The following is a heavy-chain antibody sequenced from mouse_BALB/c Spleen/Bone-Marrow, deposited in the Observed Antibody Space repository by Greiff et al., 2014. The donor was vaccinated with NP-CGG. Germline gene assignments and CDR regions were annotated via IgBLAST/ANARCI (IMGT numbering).Heavy chain of an antibody. CDR1: GFSLTSYG. J-gene: IGHJ4*01. CDR3: SRITTATGAMDY. CDR2: IWADGST. Sequence: QVQLQQSGPGLVAPSQSLSITCTVSGFSLTSYGVRWVRQPPGKGLEWLGVIWADGSTNYNSALMSRLSISKDNSKSQVFLKRNSLQTDDTAMYYCSRITTATGAMDYWGQGTSVTVSS. D-gene: IGHD1-2*01. V-gene: IGHV2-9*02.